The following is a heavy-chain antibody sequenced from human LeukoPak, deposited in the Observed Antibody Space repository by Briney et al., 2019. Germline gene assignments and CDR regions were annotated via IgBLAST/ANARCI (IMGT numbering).Heavy chain of an antibody. D-gene: IGHD3-3*01. Sequence: PSETLSLTCTVTGGSVSRGSYYWSWIRQPPGKGLEWIGYIFHSGSTNYSPSLNSRVTISIDTSKNQFSLKLSSVTAADTAVYYCARSYENFDYWGQGTLVTVSS. V-gene: IGHV4-61*01. J-gene: IGHJ4*02. CDR2: IFHSGST. CDR1: GGSVSRGSYY. CDR3: ARSYENFDY.